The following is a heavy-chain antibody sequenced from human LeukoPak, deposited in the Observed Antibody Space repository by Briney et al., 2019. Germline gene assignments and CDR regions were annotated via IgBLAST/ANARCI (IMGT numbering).Heavy chain of an antibody. J-gene: IGHJ4*02. CDR1: GFTFSSYA. CDR2: IGGSGSTT. CDR3: AKGSGGSGSYSKYYFDY. Sequence: GGSLRLSCAASGFTFSSYAMSWVRQAPGKGLEWVSAIGGSGSTTYYADSVKGRFTISRDNSKDTLYLQMNSLRAEDTAVYYCAKGSGGSGSYSKYYFDYWGQGTLVTVSS. D-gene: IGHD3-10*01. V-gene: IGHV3-23*01.